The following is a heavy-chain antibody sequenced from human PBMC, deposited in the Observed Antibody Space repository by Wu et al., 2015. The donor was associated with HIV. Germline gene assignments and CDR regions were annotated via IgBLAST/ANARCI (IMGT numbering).Heavy chain of an antibody. CDR2: ISAYNGNT. D-gene: IGHD1-26*01. Sequence: QVQLVQSGAEVTKPGSSVKIFCKPSGGTFSNYAISWVRQAPGQGLEWMGWISAYNGNTKYAQKLQGRVTMTTDTSTSTVYMELRSLRSDDTAIYYCARRNSSLVGNVYQYYGMDVWGQGTTVT. J-gene: IGHJ6*02. CDR3: ARRNSSLVGNVYQYYGMDV. V-gene: IGHV1-18*01. CDR1: GGTFSNYA.